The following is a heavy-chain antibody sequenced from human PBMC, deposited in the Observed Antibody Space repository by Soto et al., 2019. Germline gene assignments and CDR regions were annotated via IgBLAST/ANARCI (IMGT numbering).Heavy chain of an antibody. CDR2: ISYDGSNK. J-gene: IGHJ6*02. D-gene: IGHD1-7*01. CDR3: ARDHSEGNYAHNGYYYYYYGMDV. Sequence: QVQLVESGGGVVQPGRSLRLSCAASGFTFSSYAMHWVRQAPGKGLEWVAVISYDGSNKYYADSVKGRFTISRDNSKNTLYLQMNSLSAEDTAVYYCARDHSEGNYAHNGYYYYYYGMDVWGQGTTVTVSS. CDR1: GFTFSSYA. V-gene: IGHV3-30-3*01.